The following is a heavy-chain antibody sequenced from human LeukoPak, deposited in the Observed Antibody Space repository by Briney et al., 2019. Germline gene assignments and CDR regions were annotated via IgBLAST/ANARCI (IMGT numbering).Heavy chain of an antibody. Sequence: SETLSLTCTVSGGSISSYYWSWIRQPPGKRLEWIGYIYYSESTNYNPSLKSRVTISVDTPKNQFSLKLSSVTAADTAVYYCARGSGSYGVVDWFDPWGQGTLVTVSS. CDR3: ARGSGSYGVVDWFDP. CDR2: IYYSEST. D-gene: IGHD3-10*01. J-gene: IGHJ5*02. V-gene: IGHV4-59*01. CDR1: GGSISSYY.